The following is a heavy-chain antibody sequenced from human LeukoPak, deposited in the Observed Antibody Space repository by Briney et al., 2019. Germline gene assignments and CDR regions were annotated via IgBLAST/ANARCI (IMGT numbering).Heavy chain of an antibody. V-gene: IGHV7-4-1*02. Sequence: ASVKVSCKASGYTFTSYAMNWVRQAPGQGLEWMGWINANTGNPTYAQGFTGRFVFSLDTSVSTAYLQISSLKAEDTAVYYCARGAPPYYYGSGKGGAFDIWGQGTMVTVSS. CDR2: INANTGNP. D-gene: IGHD3-10*01. J-gene: IGHJ3*02. CDR3: ARGAPPYYYGSGKGGAFDI. CDR1: GYTFTSYA.